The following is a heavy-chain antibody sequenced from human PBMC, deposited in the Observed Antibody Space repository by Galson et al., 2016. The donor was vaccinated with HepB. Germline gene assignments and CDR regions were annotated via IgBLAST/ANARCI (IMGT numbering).Heavy chain of an antibody. Sequence: TLSLTCTVSGGSISRGGDYWSWIRQHPGKGLEWIGYIYYTGSTYYNPSLKSRVTISADTSKNQFSLKLSSVTAADTAVYYCARDRGYYDSSGYYPPPYGMDVWGQGTTVTVSS. CDR2: IYYTGST. D-gene: IGHD3-22*01. V-gene: IGHV4-31*03. J-gene: IGHJ6*02. CDR1: GGSISRGGDY. CDR3: ARDRGYYDSSGYYPPPYGMDV.